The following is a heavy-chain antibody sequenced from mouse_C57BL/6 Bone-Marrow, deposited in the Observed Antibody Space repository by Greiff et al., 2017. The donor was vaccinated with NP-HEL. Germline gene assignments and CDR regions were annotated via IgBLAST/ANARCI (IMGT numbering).Heavy chain of an antibody. CDR2: IYPRSGNT. CDR3: AREGPPGSYYAMDY. D-gene: IGHD3-3*01. CDR1: GYTFTSYG. Sequence: VQLKESGAELARPGASVKLSCKASGYTFTSYGISWVKQRTGQGLEWIGEIYPRSGNTYYNEKFKGKATLTADKSSSTAYMELRSLTSEDSAVYFCAREGPPGSYYAMDYWGQGTSVTVSS. J-gene: IGHJ4*01. V-gene: IGHV1-81*01.